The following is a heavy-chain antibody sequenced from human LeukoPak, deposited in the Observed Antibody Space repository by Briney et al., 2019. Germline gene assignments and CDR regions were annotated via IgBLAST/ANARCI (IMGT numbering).Heavy chain of an antibody. D-gene: IGHD4-17*01. Sequence: GESLKISCKGSGYNFTSYWIGWVRQMPGKGLEWMGIIYPGDSSTRYSPSFQGQVTISADKSINTAYLQWRSLKASDTATYFCARLYGDYLPLYWGQGTLVTVSS. CDR2: IYPGDSST. CDR3: ARLYGDYLPLY. CDR1: GYNFTSYW. J-gene: IGHJ4*02. V-gene: IGHV5-51*01.